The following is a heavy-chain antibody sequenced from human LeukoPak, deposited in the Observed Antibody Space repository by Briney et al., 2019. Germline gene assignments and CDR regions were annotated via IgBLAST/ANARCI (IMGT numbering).Heavy chain of an antibody. CDR1: GFTFTSYW. V-gene: IGHV3-7*01. J-gene: IGHJ6*02. Sequence: GGSLRLSCAASGFTFTSYWMSWVRQAPGKGLEWVANIKQDGSEKYYVDSVKGRFTISRDSAKKTLYLQMHSLRADDSAVYYCTRDHSPSEYTNYERAYYYGMDVWGQGTTVTVSS. CDR2: IKQDGSEK. CDR3: TRDHSPSEYTNYERAYYYGMDV. D-gene: IGHD1-7*01.